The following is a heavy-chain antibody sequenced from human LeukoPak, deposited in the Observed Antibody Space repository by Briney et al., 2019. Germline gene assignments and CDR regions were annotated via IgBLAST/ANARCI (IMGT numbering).Heavy chain of an antibody. J-gene: IGHJ4*02. Sequence: SETLSLTCTVSGGSISSYYWSWIRQPPGKGLEWIGYIYYSGSTNYNPSLKSRVTISVDTSKNQFSLKLSSVTAADTAVYYCARGGDIVATYYFDYWGQGTLVTVSS. V-gene: IGHV4-59*12. D-gene: IGHD5-12*01. CDR3: ARGGDIVATYYFDY. CDR2: IYYSGST. CDR1: GGSISSYY.